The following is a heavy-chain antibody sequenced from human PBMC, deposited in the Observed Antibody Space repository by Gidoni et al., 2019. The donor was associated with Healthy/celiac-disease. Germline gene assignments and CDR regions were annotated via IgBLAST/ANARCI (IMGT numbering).Heavy chain of an antibody. CDR1: GFTFSRYA. J-gene: IGHJ4*02. V-gene: IGHV3-30-3*01. CDR3: ARGACSGGSCYLFDY. Sequence: QVQLVESGGGVVQPGRSLRLSCAASGFTFSRYAMHWVRQAPGKGLEWVAVISYDGSNKYYADSVKGRFTISRDNSKNTLYLQMNSLRAEDTAVYYCARGACSGGSCYLFDYWGQGTLVTVSS. D-gene: IGHD2-15*01. CDR2: ISYDGSNK.